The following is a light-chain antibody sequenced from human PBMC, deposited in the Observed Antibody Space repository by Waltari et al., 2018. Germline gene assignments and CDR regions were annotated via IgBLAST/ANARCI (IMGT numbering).Light chain of an antibody. J-gene: IGKJ1*01. CDR1: QSPLHSNGYNY. CDR3: MQALQTWT. V-gene: IGKV2-28*01. CDR2: LGS. Sequence: DIVMTQSPLSLPVPPGEPASISCTASQSPLHSNGYNYLDWYLQKPGQSPQLLIYLGSNRASGVPDRFSGSGSGTDFTLKISRVEAEDVGVYYCMQALQTWTFGQGTKVEIK.